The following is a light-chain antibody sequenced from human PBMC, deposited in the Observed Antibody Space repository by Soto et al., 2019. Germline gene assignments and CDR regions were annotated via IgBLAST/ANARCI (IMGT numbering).Light chain of an antibody. CDR2: LNSDGSH. CDR1: SGHSSYA. J-gene: IGLJ2*01. V-gene: IGLV4-69*01. Sequence: DSASLGASVKLTCTLRSGHSSYAIAWHQQQPEKGPRYLMKLNSDGSHNKGDGIPDRFSGSSSGAERYLTISSLQSEDEADYYCQTWNTGTHVVFGGGTKLTVL. CDR3: QTWNTGTHVV.